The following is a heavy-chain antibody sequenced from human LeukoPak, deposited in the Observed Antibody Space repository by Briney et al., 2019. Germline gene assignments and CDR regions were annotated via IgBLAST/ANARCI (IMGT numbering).Heavy chain of an antibody. CDR1: GGSISRYH. V-gene: IGHV4-59*01. D-gene: IGHD3-10*01. J-gene: IGHJ4*02. CDR2: IWYSGTT. Sequence: SETLSLTCTVSGGSISRYHWSWIRQPPEKGLEWIGYIWYSGTTNYNPSLKSRVTMSVDTSKNHFSLRLSSVTAADTAIYCCVRTISDGSGDYWGQGILVTVSA. CDR3: VRTISDGSGDY.